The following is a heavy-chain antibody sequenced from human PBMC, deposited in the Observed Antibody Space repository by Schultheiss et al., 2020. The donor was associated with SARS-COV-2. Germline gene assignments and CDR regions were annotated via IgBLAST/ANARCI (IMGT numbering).Heavy chain of an antibody. CDR2: ISYDGSNK. CDR3: AKGGVAAADRPYYYYYYMDV. V-gene: IGHV3-30*18. CDR1: GFTFSSYG. Sequence: GGSLRLSCAASGFTFSSYGMHWVRQAPGKGLEWVAVISYDGSNKYYADSVKGRFTISRDNSKNTLYLQMNSLRAEDTAVYYCAKGGVAAADRPYYYYYYMDVWGKGTTVTVSS. D-gene: IGHD6-13*01. J-gene: IGHJ6*03.